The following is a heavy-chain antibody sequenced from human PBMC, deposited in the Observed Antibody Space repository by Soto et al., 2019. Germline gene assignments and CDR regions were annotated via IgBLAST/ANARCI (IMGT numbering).Heavy chain of an antibody. V-gene: IGHV1-18*01. CDR1: GYTFTSYG. D-gene: IGHD6-13*01. J-gene: IGHJ4*02. Sequence: QVQLVQSGAEVKKPGASVKVSCKASGYTFTSYGISWVRQAPGQGLGWMGWISAYNGNTNYAHKLQGRVTMTTATSPSTAYMDLSSLRSDDTVVYYCAKDGAAAGTGYWGQGTLVTVSS. CDR3: AKDGAAAGTGY. CDR2: ISAYNGNT.